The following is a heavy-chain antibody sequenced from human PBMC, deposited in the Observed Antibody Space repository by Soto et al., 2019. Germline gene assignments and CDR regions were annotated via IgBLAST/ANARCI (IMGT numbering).Heavy chain of an antibody. J-gene: IGHJ3*02. CDR2: IYYSGST. V-gene: IGHV4-59*12. D-gene: IGHD2-15*01. Sequence: SETLPLTGTVSGGSISSYYWSWIRQPPGKGLEWIGYIYYSGSTNYNPSLKSRVTISVDTSKNQFSLKLSSVTAADTAVYYCARDSAGSDIVVVVAATWGAFDIWGQGTMVTVS. CDR1: GGSISSYY. CDR3: ARDSAGSDIVVVVAATWGAFDI.